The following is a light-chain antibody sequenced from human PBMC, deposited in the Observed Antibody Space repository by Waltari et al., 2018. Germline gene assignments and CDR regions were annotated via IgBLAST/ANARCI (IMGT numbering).Light chain of an antibody. V-gene: IGLV1-51*02. Sequence: QSVLPQPPSVSAAPGQRVTIFCPGGTPPMGTIYVSWYRQLPGTAPKPLIYEDNERPSGIPDRFSGSKSGTSATLDITGLQAGDEADYYCGTWDSSLSGAVFGGGTHLTVL. CDR2: EDN. CDR3: GTWDSSLSGAV. J-gene: IGLJ7*01. CDR1: TPPMGTIY.